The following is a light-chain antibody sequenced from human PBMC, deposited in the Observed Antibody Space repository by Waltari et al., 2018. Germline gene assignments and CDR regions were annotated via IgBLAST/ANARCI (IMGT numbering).Light chain of an antibody. CDR2: QDS. CDR1: NLGGKY. Sequence: SYELTQPPSVSVSPGQRAPITCPADNLGGKYVCWYQQKAGQSPVLVMYQDSNRPSGIPDRFSGSNSGNTATLTISETQTMDEADYYCQAWDSSSVVFGGGTKLTVL. CDR3: QAWDSSSVV. J-gene: IGLJ3*02. V-gene: IGLV3-1*01.